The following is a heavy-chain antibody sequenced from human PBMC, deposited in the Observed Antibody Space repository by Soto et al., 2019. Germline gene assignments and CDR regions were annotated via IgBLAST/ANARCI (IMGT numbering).Heavy chain of an antibody. CDR3: ATADFMNNWFDP. J-gene: IGHJ5*02. Sequence: LGTLSPPLTVSCGSLSSFLLGWVRQPPGKGLEWIGYIYYSGSTNYNPSLKSRVTISVDTSKNQFSLKLSSVTAADTAVYYCATADFMNNWFDPWGQGTLVTVSS. CDR2: IYYSGST. V-gene: IGHV4-59*01. CDR1: CGSLSSFL.